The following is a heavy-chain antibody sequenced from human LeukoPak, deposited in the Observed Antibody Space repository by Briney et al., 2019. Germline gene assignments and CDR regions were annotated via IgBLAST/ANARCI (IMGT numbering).Heavy chain of an antibody. CDR1: GGSLSSGSYY. CDR2: IYTSGST. V-gene: IGHV4-61*02. D-gene: IGHD5-18*01. CDR3: ARSLRVYSYGYYYYYMDV. J-gene: IGHJ6*03. Sequence: PSETLSLTCTVSGGSLSSGSYYWSWIRQPAGKGLEWIGRIYTSGSTNYNPSLRSRVTISVDTSKTQFSLTLSSVTVADTAVYYCARSLRVYSYGYYYYYMDVWGKGTTVTVSS.